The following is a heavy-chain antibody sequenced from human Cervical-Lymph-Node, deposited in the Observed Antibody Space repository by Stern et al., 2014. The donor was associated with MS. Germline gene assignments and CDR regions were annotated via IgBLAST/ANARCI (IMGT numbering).Heavy chain of an antibody. CDR2: IWVDGSNK. J-gene: IGHJ4*02. CDR1: GFTFSSYG. D-gene: IGHD2-15*01. V-gene: IGHV3-33*01. CDR3: ARDRHDLGYCSGGSCYLPDY. Sequence: QMQLVQSGGGVVQPGRSLRLSCAASGFTFSSYGMPWVRQAPGKGLEWVAVIWVDGSNKYYADSVKGRFTISRDNSKNTLYLQMNSLRAEDTAVYYCARDRHDLGYCSGGSCYLPDYWGQGTLVTVSS.